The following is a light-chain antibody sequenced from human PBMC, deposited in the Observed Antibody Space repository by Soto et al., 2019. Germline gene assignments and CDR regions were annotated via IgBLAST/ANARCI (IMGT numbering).Light chain of an antibody. V-gene: IGLV2-14*01. CDR3: SSYTSTSTPYV. CDR1: SSDVGAYNY. J-gene: IGLJ1*01. Sequence: QSALTQPASVSGSPGQSITISCTGTSSDVGAYNYVSWYQHHPGKAPKLLIFEVNNRPSGVSNRFSGSKSGNTASLTISGLQVEDEADYYSSSYTSTSTPYVFGTGTKVTVL. CDR2: EVN.